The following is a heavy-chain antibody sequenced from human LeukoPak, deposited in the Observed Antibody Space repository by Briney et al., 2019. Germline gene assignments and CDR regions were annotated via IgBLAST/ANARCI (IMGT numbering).Heavy chain of an antibody. CDR2: ISGSGGST. J-gene: IGHJ4*02. Sequence: PGGSLRLSCAASGFTFSSYSMNWVRQAPGKGLEWVSAISGSGGSTYYADSVKGRFTISRDNSKNTLYLQMNSLRAEDTAVYYCAKDPRAYYYDSSGYYYSHYWGQGTLVTVSS. CDR1: GFTFSSYS. D-gene: IGHD3-22*01. CDR3: AKDPRAYYYDSSGYYYSHY. V-gene: IGHV3-23*01.